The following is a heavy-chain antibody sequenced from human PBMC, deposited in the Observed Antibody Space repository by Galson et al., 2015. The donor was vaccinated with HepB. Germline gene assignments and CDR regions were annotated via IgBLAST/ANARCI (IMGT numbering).Heavy chain of an antibody. Sequence: SLRLSCAASGFTFTNYWMSWVRQAPGEGLEWVANIKQNGREKYYADSVKGRFTISRDNAENSLYLQMNTLRAEDTGVYYCVRIITEVGYPSRYDYWGQGNLVTVSS. CDR3: VRIITEVGYPSRYDY. J-gene: IGHJ4*02. CDR2: IKQNGREK. D-gene: IGHD6-13*01. V-gene: IGHV3-7*03. CDR1: GFTFTNYW.